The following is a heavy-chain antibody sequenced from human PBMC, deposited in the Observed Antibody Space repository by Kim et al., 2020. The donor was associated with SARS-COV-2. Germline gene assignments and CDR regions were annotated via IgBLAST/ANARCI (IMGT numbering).Heavy chain of an antibody. V-gene: IGHV6-1*01. CDR1: GDSVSSNSAA. J-gene: IGHJ5*02. CDR3: ATDNVYSSSWYMRVAVAGRGWFDP. D-gene: IGHD6-13*01. Sequence: SQTLSLTCAISGDSVSSNSAAWNWIRQSPSRGLEWLGRTYYRSKWYNDYAVSVKSRITINPDTSKNQFSLQLNSVTPEDTAVYYCATDNVYSSSWYMRVAVAGRGWFDPWGQGTLVTVSS. CDR2: TYYRSKWYN.